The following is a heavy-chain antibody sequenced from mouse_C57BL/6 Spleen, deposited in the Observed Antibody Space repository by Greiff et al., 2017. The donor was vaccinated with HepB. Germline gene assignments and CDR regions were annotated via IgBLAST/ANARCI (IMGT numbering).Heavy chain of an antibody. D-gene: IGHD2-3*01. CDR2: IDPSDSET. CDR3: ARYDPFDY. Sequence: QVQLQQPGAELVRPGSSVKLSCKASGYTFTSYWMQWVKQRPIQGLEWIGNIDPSDSETHYNQKFKDKATLTVDKSSSTAYMQLSSLASEGSAVYYCARYDPFDYWGKGTTLTVSS. V-gene: IGHV1-52*01. J-gene: IGHJ2*01. CDR1: GYTFTSYW.